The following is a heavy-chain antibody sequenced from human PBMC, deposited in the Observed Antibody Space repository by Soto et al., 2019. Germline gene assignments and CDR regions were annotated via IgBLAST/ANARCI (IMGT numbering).Heavy chain of an antibody. CDR3: ASSGYWLIVTTVPYYFDY. CDR2: INHSGST. J-gene: IGHJ4*02. V-gene: IGHV4-34*01. CDR1: GGSFSGYY. Sequence: QVHLQQWGAGLLKPSETLSLTCAVYGGSFSGYYWSWIRQPPGKGLEWIGEINHSGSTNYNPSLKSRVTISADKSKTQFTLKLSSVTAADTAVYYCASSGYWLIVTTVPYYFDYWGQGTLVTVSS. D-gene: IGHD4-17*01.